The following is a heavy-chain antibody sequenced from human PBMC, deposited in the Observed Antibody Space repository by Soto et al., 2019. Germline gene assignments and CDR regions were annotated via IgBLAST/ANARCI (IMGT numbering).Heavy chain of an antibody. CDR3: TRPNYYDSSGYLRGVDV. Sequence: EVQLVESGGGLVQPGGSLKLSCAASGFTFSGSAMHWVRQASGKGLEWVGRIRSKANSYATAYAASVKGRFTISRDDSKNTAYLQMNSLKTEDTAVYYCTRPNYYDSSGYLRGVDVWGQGTTVTVSS. J-gene: IGHJ6*02. V-gene: IGHV3-73*02. CDR2: IRSKANSYAT. D-gene: IGHD3-22*01. CDR1: GFTFSGSA.